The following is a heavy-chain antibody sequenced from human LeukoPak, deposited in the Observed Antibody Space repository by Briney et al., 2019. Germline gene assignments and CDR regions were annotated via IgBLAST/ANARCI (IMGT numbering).Heavy chain of an antibody. CDR3: TRFGISGRARDY. Sequence: GGSLRLSCTASGFTVGDYTMSWVRQAPGKGLEWVSFIRSEAYGGTTEYAASVKGRFTISRDDYKSSAYLQMNSVKTEDTAVYYCTRFGISGRARDYWGQGTLVTVSS. CDR1: GFTVGDYT. CDR2: IRSEAYGGTT. V-gene: IGHV3-49*04. J-gene: IGHJ4*02. D-gene: IGHD3-10*01.